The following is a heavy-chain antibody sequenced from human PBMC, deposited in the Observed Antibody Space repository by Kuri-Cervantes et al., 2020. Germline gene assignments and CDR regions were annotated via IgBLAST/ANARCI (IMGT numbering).Heavy chain of an antibody. Sequence: GESLKISCVASGFSFSDYYMGWIRQAPGKGLEWVSYIGIGSSDIFYADSVKGRVTVSRDDADNSLHLQMDSLRAEDTAVYYCAREYSGGDFHSGFDPWGQGTLVTVSS. J-gene: IGHJ5*02. D-gene: IGHD1-26*01. V-gene: IGHV3-11*01. CDR3: AREYSGGDFHSGFDP. CDR1: GFSFSDYY. CDR2: IGIGSSDI.